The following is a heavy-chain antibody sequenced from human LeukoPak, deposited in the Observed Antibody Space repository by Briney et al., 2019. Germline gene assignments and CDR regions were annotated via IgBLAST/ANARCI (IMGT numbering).Heavy chain of an antibody. J-gene: IGHJ3*02. V-gene: IGHV5-51*01. Sequence: GESLKISCKGPGYSFTSYWIGWVRPMPGKGLGWMGIIYPGDSDTSYSPSFQGQVTISADKSISTAYLQWSSLKASDTAMYYCARRRYPGYSSGRDAFDIWGQGTMVTVSS. CDR1: GYSFTSYW. CDR3: ARRRYPGYSSGRDAFDI. CDR2: IYPGDSDT. D-gene: IGHD6-19*01.